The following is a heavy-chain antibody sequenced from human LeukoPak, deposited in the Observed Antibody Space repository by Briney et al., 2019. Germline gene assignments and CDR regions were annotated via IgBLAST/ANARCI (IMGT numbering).Heavy chain of an antibody. CDR1: GFTFSSYS. J-gene: IGHJ6*03. D-gene: IGHD6-13*01. CDR3: ARVSIAAAPYYMDV. Sequence: PGGSLRLSCAASGFTFSSYSMNWVRQAPGKGLEWVSSISSSSSYIYYADSVKGRFTISRDNAKNSLYLQMNSLRAEDTAVHYCARVSIAAAPYYMDVWGKGTTVTVSS. V-gene: IGHV3-21*01. CDR2: ISSSSSYI.